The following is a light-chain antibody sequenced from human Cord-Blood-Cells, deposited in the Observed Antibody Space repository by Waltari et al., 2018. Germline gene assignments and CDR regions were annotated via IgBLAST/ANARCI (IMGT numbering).Light chain of an antibody. CDR3: CSYAGSSTFEV. Sequence: QSALTQPASVSGSPGQSITISCTGTSSDVGSYNLVSWYQQHPGKAPKLMSYEVSKRPAGGGKRFSGSKSGNPASLTISGLQAEAEADYYCCSYAGSSTFEVFGGGTKLTVL. J-gene: IGLJ2*01. V-gene: IGLV2-23*02. CDR2: EVS. CDR1: SSDVGSYNL.